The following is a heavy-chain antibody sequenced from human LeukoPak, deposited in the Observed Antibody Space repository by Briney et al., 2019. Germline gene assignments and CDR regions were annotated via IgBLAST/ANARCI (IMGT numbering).Heavy chain of an antibody. Sequence: SETLSLTCTVSGGSISSGGYYWSWVRQHPGKGLEWIGYIYYSGSTYYNPSLKSRVTISVDTSKNQFSLKLSSVTAADTAVYYCARGTAAGPFDYWGQGTLVTVSS. V-gene: IGHV4-31*03. CDR3: ARGTAAGPFDY. CDR1: GGSISSGGYY. J-gene: IGHJ4*02. D-gene: IGHD6-13*01. CDR2: IYYSGST.